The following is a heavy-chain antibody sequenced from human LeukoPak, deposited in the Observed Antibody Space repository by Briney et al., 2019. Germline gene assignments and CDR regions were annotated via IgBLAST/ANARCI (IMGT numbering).Heavy chain of an antibody. CDR2: IYYSGST. CDR3: ARGPRGCSSTSCTGGWFDP. D-gene: IGHD2-2*01. V-gene: IGHV4-59*08. Sequence: SETLSLTCTVSGGSISSYYWSLIRQPPGKGLEWIGYIYYSGSTNYNPSLKSRVTISVDTSKNQFSLKLSSVTAADTAVYYCARGPRGCSSTSCTGGWFDPWGQGTLVTVSS. CDR1: GGSISSYY. J-gene: IGHJ5*02.